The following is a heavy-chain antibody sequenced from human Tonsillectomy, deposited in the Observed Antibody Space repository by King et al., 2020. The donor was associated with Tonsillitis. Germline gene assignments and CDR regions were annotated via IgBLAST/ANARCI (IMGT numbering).Heavy chain of an antibody. D-gene: IGHD1-26*01. CDR3: ARAPSGSYRKFWYQDREEYGLDI. CDR1: GITFSRYW. CDR2: INGDGSST. Sequence: VQLVESGGGLVQPGGSLRLSCAASGITFSRYWMHWVRQAPGKGLVWVSRINGDGSSTSYADSVKGRFTISRDNSKSTLYLQMNSLRAEDTSVYFCARAPSGSYRKFWYQDREEYGLDIWGHGTMVTVSS. V-gene: IGHV3-74*01. J-gene: IGHJ3*02.